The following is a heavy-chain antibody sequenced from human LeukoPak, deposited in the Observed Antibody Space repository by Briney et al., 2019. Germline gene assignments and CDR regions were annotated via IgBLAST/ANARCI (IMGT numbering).Heavy chain of an antibody. V-gene: IGHV1-18*01. CDR1: GYTFTSYG. Sequence: ASVKVSCKASGYTFTSYGISWVRQAPGQGLEWMGWISAYNGNTNYAQKLQGRVTMTTDTSTSTAYMELRSLRSDDTAAFYCARAPFGEVQNYYMDVWGKGTTVTVSS. D-gene: IGHD3-16*01. J-gene: IGHJ6*03. CDR2: ISAYNGNT. CDR3: ARAPFGEVQNYYMDV.